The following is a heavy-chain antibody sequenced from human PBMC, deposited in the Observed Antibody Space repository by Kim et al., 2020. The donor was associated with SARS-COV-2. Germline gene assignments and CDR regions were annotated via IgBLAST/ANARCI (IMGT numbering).Heavy chain of an antibody. CDR2: INPSGGST. V-gene: IGHV1-46*01. CDR1: GYTFTSYY. Sequence: ASVKVSCKASGYTFTSYYMHWVRQAPGQGLEWMGIINPSGGSTSYAQKFKGRVTMTRDTSTSTVYMELSSLRSEDTAVYYCASDQKYDFWSGYGYDYMDVWVKGTTVTVSS. CDR3: ASDQKYDFWSGYGYDYMDV. J-gene: IGHJ6*03. D-gene: IGHD3-3*01.